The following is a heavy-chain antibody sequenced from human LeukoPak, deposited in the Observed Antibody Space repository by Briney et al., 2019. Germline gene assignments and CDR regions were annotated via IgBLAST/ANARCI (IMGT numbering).Heavy chain of an antibody. V-gene: IGHV3-48*01. CDR1: GFTFSSYS. CDR2: ISSSSSTI. D-gene: IGHD4-17*01. Sequence: TGGSLRLSCAASGFTFSSYSMTWVRQAPGKGLEWVSYISSSSSTIYYADSVKGRFTISRDNAKNSLYLQMNSLRAEDTAVYYCARDDYGETLDYWGQGTLVTVSS. J-gene: IGHJ4*02. CDR3: ARDDYGETLDY.